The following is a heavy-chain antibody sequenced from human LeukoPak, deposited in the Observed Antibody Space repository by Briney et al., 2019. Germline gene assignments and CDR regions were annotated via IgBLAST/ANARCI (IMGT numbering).Heavy chain of an antibody. CDR1: GFTFSSYW. J-gene: IGHJ4*02. D-gene: IGHD1-26*01. CDR2: INSDGSST. Sequence: GGSLRLSCAASGFTFSSYWMHWVRQAPGRGLVWVSRINSDGSSTSYADSVKGRFTISRDNAKNTLYLQMNSLRAEDTAVYYCARARKWEPSDYWGQGTLVTVSS. CDR3: ARARKWEPSDY. V-gene: IGHV3-74*01.